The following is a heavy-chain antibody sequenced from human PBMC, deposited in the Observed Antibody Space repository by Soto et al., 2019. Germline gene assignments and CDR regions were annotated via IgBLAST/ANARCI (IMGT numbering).Heavy chain of an antibody. CDR2: IVVGSGNT. V-gene: IGHV1-58*01. J-gene: IGHJ6*02. CDR3: AAAAGGYDILTGMTYYYYGMDV. CDR1: GFTFTSSA. Sequence: ASVKVSCKASGFTFTSSAVQWVRQARGQRLEWIGWIVVGSGNTNYAQKFQERVTITRDMSTSTAYMELSSLRSEDTAVYYCAAAAGGYDILTGMTYYYYGMDVWGQGTTVTASS. D-gene: IGHD3-9*01.